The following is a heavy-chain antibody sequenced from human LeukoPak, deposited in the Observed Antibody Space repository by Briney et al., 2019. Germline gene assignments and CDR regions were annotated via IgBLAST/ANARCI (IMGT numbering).Heavy chain of an antibody. CDR1: GGSISSYY. V-gene: IGHV4-39*01. D-gene: IGHD3-22*01. Sequence: SETLSLTCTVSGGSISSYYWGWIRQPPGKGLEWIGSIYYSGSTYYNPSLKSRVTISVDTSKNQFSLKLSSVTAADTAVYYRARRDYYDRSNWFDPWGQGTLVTVSS. J-gene: IGHJ5*02. CDR2: IYYSGST. CDR3: ARRDYYDRSNWFDP.